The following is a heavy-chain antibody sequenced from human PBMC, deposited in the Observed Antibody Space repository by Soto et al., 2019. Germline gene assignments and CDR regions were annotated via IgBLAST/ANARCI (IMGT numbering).Heavy chain of an antibody. Sequence: QVQLVQSGAEVKKPGASVKVSCTAFGYTFTSYGISWVRQATGQGLEWMGWISANNSNTNYARKLKVRVTMTTDTSTSTAYMDLSSLRADDTSVYSCARDRGSYALDYWGQGTLVSFSS. D-gene: IGHD1-26*01. CDR2: ISANNSNT. CDR1: GYTFTSYG. V-gene: IGHV1-18*01. J-gene: IGHJ4*02. CDR3: ARDRGSYALDY.